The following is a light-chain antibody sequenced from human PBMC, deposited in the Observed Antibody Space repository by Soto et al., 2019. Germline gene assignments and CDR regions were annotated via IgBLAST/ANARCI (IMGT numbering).Light chain of an antibody. V-gene: IGLV2-14*01. J-gene: IGLJ1*01. CDR3: SSYTSRSTGV. CDR2: EVS. CDR1: SSDVGTYNY. Sequence: QSALTQPASVSGSPGQSITISCTGTSSDVGTYNYVSWYQQHPGKAPKLMIYEVSNRPSGVSNRFSGSKSGNKASLTISGLQAEYEADYYCSSYTSRSTGVFGTGTKVTVL.